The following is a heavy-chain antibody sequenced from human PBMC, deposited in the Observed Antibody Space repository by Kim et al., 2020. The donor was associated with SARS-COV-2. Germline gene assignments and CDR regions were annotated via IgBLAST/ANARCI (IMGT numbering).Heavy chain of an antibody. J-gene: IGHJ5*01. V-gene: IGHV3-23*01. Sequence: GGSLRLSCEASGFTFSSYTMGWVRQPPGKGLEWVSDISGRAGTAGATYYSVSVKGRFTISRDNSKNTLYLQMNSLRVDDTALYYCARAGSASYYDSWG. CDR3: ARAGSASYYDS. CDR1: GFTFSSYT. D-gene: IGHD3-10*01. CDR2: ISGRAGTAGAT.